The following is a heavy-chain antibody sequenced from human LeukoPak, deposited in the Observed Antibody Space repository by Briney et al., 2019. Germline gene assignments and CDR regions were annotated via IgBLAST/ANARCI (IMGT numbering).Heavy chain of an antibody. J-gene: IGHJ3*02. CDR3: ARSTRTGDAFDI. D-gene: IGHD4-11*01. CDR1: GFTFSSYA. CDR2: ISYDGSNK. V-gene: IGHV3-30*04. Sequence: GGSLRLSCAASGFTFSSYAMHWVRQAPGKGLEWVAVISYDGSNKYYADSVKGRFTISRDNSKNTLYLQMNSLRAEDTAVYYCARSTRTGDAFDIWGQGTMVTVSS.